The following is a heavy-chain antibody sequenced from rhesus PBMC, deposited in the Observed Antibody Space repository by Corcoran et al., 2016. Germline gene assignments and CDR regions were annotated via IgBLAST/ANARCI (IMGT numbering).Heavy chain of an antibody. Sequence: QVQLQESGPGLVKPSETLSLTCAVSGGSFSGYYWGWIRQPPGKGLEWIGYISGSSGSTDYNPSLKSRVTISTDTSKNQFSLKLSSVTAADTAVYYCAREGIAAATNWGQGVLVTVSS. CDR2: ISGSSGST. J-gene: IGHJ4*01. V-gene: IGHV4-165*01. CDR3: AREGIAAATN. CDR1: GGSFSGYY. D-gene: IGHD6-25*01.